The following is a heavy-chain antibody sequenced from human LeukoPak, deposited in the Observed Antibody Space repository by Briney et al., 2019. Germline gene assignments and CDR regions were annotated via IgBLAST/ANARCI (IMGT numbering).Heavy chain of an antibody. J-gene: IGHJ4*02. Sequence: GGSLRLSCAASGFIFGSYGMSWVRQAPGKGLEWVSALSGSGGSTYYADSVKGRFTISRDNSKDTLYLQMNSLRAEDTAVYYCARGTKVYGDSGFDYWGQGTLVTVSS. CDR1: GFIFGSYG. CDR2: LSGSGGST. CDR3: ARGTKVYGDSGFDY. V-gene: IGHV3-23*01. D-gene: IGHD4-17*01.